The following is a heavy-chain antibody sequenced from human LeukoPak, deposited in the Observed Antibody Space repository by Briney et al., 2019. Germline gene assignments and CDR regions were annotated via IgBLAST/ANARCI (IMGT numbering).Heavy chain of an antibody. CDR3: AKGSAFYYIDV. Sequence: GGSLRLSCSASGFTFTTYGMNWVRQAPGKGLEWVSGIGGSGVRTYYADSVKGRFTISRDNSRNTVYLQMNSLKGDDTAVYYCAKGSAFYYIDVWGKGTTVIISS. D-gene: IGHD3-10*01. CDR1: GFTFTTYG. V-gene: IGHV3-23*01. J-gene: IGHJ6*03. CDR2: IGGSGVRT.